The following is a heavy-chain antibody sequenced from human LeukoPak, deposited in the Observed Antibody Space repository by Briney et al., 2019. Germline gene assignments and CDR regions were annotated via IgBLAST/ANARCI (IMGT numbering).Heavy chain of an antibody. V-gene: IGHV1-69*01. Sequence: SVKVSCKASGGTFSSYAISWLRQAPGQGLEWMGGIIPIFGTANYAQKFQGRVTITADESTSTAYMELSSVRCDDTAVYYYARAINWNDVANWFDPWRQGSLVTVSS. CDR1: GGTFSSYA. CDR2: IIPIFGTA. D-gene: IGHD1-20*01. CDR3: ARAINWNDVANWFDP. J-gene: IGHJ5*02.